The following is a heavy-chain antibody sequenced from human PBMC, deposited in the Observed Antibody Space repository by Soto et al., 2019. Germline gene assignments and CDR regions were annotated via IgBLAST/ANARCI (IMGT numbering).Heavy chain of an antibody. Sequence: GGSLRLSCATSGFTVSNYAMSWVRQAPGKGLEWVSGISGSGGSSYYADSVKGRFTTSRDNSKNTLNLQMDSLRAEDTAVYYCAKKSTDSSGYSDYWGQGTVVTVSS. J-gene: IGHJ4*02. D-gene: IGHD2-2*01. CDR2: ISGSGGSS. V-gene: IGHV3-23*01. CDR1: GFTVSNYA. CDR3: AKKSTDSSGYSDY.